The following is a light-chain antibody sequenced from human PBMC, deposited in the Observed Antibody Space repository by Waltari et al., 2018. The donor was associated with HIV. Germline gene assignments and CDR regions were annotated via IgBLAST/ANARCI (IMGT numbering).Light chain of an antibody. V-gene: IGLV2-8*01. CDR2: DDT. CDR3: ASHAGSKDV. Sequence: SALTQPPPASGSPAQSVPIPCPRTSSDVGAYHYVPWFQQHPGKAPKLMIDDDTKRPSGVPDRFAGSKSGNTASLTVSGLQAEDEADYYCASHAGSKDVFGGGTRLTVL. CDR1: SSDVGAYHY. J-gene: IGLJ2*01.